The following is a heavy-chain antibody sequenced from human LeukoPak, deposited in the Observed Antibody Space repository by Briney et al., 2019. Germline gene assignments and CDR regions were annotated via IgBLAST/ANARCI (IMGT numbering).Heavy chain of an antibody. CDR2: IYYSGST. Sequence: PSETLSLTCTVSSGSISSSRYYWGWIRQPPGKGLEWIGTIYYSGSTYYNPSLKSRVTISVDTSKNQFSLKLSSVTAADTAVYYCASWDYCSSPSCYLHAFDIWGQGTVVPVSS. CDR3: ASWDYCSSPSCYLHAFDI. V-gene: IGHV4-39*01. CDR1: SGSISSSRYY. J-gene: IGHJ3*02. D-gene: IGHD2-2*01.